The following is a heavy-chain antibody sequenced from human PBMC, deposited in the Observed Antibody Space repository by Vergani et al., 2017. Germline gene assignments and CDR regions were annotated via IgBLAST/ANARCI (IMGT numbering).Heavy chain of an antibody. CDR3: ASVGPGDAFDI. CDR1: GFTFSSYE. D-gene: IGHD1-26*01. J-gene: IGHJ3*02. Sequence: EVQLVESGGGLVQPGGSLRLSCAASGFTFSSYEMNWVRQAPGKGLEWVSYISSSGSTIYYADSVKGRFTISRDNAKNSLYLQMNSLSAEDTAVYYCASVGPGDAFDIWGQGTMVTVSS. CDR2: ISSSGSTI. V-gene: IGHV3-48*03.